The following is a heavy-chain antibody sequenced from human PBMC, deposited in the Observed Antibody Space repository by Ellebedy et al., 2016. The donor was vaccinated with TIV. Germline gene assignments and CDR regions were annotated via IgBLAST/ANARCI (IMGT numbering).Heavy chain of an antibody. D-gene: IGHD6-19*01. V-gene: IGHV1-69*13. CDR2: IIPIFGTA. CDR3: ARVPPSGWPNYYYYYGMDV. J-gene: IGHJ6*02. Sequence: SVKVSCXASGGTFSSYAISWVRQAPGQGLEWMGGIIPIFGTANYAQKFQGRVTITADESTSTAYMELSSLRSEDTAVYYCARVPPSGWPNYYYYYGMDVWGQGTTVTVSS. CDR1: GGTFSSYA.